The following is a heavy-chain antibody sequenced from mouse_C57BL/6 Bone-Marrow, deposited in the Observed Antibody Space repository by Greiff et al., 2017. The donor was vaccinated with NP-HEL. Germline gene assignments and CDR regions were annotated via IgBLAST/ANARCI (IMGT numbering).Heavy chain of an antibody. Sequence: EVQLQQSGAELARPGASVKLSCKASGYTFTSYGISWVKQRTGQGLEWIGRIDPANGNTKYAPKFQGKATITADTSSNTAYLQLSSLTSEDTAIYYCAEGLRRGDYYAMDYWGQGTSVTVSS. D-gene: IGHD2-2*01. V-gene: IGHV14-3*01. J-gene: IGHJ4*01. CDR1: GYTFTSYG. CDR3: AEGLRRGDYYAMDY. CDR2: IDPANGNT.